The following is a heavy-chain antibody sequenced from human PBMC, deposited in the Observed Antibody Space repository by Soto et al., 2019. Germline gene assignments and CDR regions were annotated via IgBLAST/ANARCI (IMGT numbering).Heavy chain of an antibody. V-gene: IGHV1-46*01. CDR3: ARDKDNWNDEDYNYGMDV. D-gene: IGHD1-1*01. CDR2: LNPSGGST. J-gene: IGHJ6*02. CDR1: GYTFTSYY. Sequence: ASVKVSCKASGYTFTSYYMHWVRQAPGQGLEWMGMLNPSGGSTKYAQTFQGRVTMTRDTSTSTIYMGLSSLRSEDTAVYYCARDKDNWNDEDYNYGMDVWGQGTTVTVSS.